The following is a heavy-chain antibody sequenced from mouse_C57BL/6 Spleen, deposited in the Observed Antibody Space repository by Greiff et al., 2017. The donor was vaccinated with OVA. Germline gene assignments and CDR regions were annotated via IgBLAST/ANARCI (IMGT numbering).Heavy chain of an antibody. D-gene: IGHD2-5*01. J-gene: IGHJ3*01. V-gene: IGHV1-19*01. Sequence: VQLQQSGPVLVKPGASVKMSCKASGYTFTDYYMNWVKQSHGQSLEWIGVINPYNGGTSYNQKFKGKATLTVDKSYSTAYMELNSLTSEDSSVYYCARRGVADSNYEFSWFAYWGQGTLVTVSA. CDR3: ARRGVADSNYEFSWFAY. CDR1: GYTFTDYY. CDR2: INPYNGGT.